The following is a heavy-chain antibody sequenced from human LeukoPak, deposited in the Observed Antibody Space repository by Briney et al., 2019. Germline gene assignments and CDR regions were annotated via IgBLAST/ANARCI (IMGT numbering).Heavy chain of an antibody. CDR2: IHSDGIST. J-gene: IGHJ4*02. CDR1: GFSFSSTW. D-gene: IGHD3-9*01. V-gene: IGHV3-74*01. Sequence: GGSLRLSCAASGFSFSSTWMHWVRQAPGKGLVWVSHIHSDGISTTYADSVKGRFTISRDNAKNTLYVQMDSLRDEDTAVYYCARDQDWAFDYWGQGTLVTVSS. CDR3: ARDQDWAFDY.